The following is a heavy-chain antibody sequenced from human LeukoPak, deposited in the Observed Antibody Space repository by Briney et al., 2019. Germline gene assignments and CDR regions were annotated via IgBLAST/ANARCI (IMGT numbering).Heavy chain of an antibody. CDR1: GFTFSSYA. Sequence: GGSLRLSCAASGFTFSSYAMSWVRQAPGKGLEWVSAISGSGGSTYYADSVKGRFTISRDNSRDTLYLQMNSLRAEDTAVYYCAKASVTTVIRGAFDIWGQGTMVAVSS. J-gene: IGHJ3*02. D-gene: IGHD4-17*01. V-gene: IGHV3-23*01. CDR2: ISGSGGST. CDR3: AKASVTTVIRGAFDI.